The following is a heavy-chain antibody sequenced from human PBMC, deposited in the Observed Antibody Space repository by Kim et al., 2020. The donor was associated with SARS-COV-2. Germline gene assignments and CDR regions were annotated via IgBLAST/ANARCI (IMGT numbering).Heavy chain of an antibody. J-gene: IGHJ4*02. D-gene: IGHD2-2*01. CDR2: ST. V-gene: IGHV3-23*01. Sequence: STFCADSVKGRFTISRDNSKNTLFLQLNSLRAEDTALYYCARESSRRADYWGQGTLVTVSS. CDR3: ARESSRRADY.